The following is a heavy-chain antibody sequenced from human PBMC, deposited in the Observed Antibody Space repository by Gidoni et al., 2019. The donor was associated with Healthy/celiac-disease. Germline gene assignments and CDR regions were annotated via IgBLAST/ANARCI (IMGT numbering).Heavy chain of an antibody. J-gene: IGHJ4*02. CDR3: ARDQGYYDSSGYYFTY. V-gene: IGHV3-33*01. D-gene: IGHD3-22*01. Sequence: QVQLVESGGGVVQPGRSLRLSCEASGFTFRSYGMHWVRQAPGKGLEWVAVIWYDGSNKYYADSVKGRFTISRDNSKNTLYLQMNSLRAEDTAVYYCARDQGYYDSSGYYFTYWGQGTLVTVSS. CDR2: IWYDGSNK. CDR1: GFTFRSYG.